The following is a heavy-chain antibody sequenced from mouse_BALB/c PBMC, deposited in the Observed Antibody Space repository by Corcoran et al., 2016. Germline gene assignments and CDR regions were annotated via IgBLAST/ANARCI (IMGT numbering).Heavy chain of an antibody. D-gene: IGHD1-1*02. V-gene: IGHV14-1*02. J-gene: IGHJ4*01. CDR2: IDPENGNT. Sequence: EVQLQQSGAELVRPGALVKLSCKASGFNIKDYYMHWVKQRPEQGLEWIGWIDPENGNTIYDPKFQGKASITADTSSNTVYLQLSSLTSEDTAVYYCASYGAMDYWGQGTSVTVSS. CDR3: ASYGAMDY. CDR1: GFNIKDYY.